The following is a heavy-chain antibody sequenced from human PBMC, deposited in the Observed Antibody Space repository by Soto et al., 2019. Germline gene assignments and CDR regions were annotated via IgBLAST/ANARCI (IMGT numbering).Heavy chain of an antibody. CDR2: INSDGSST. CDR1: GFTFSSYW. D-gene: IGHD2-15*01. CDR3: ARDSCSGGSCYPYWFDP. Sequence: PGGSLRLSCAASGFTFSSYWMHWVRQAPGKGLVWVSRINSDGSSTSYADSVKGRFTVSRDNAKNTLYLQMNSLRAEDTAVYYCARDSCSGGSCYPYWFDPWGQGTLVTVSS. J-gene: IGHJ5*02. V-gene: IGHV3-74*01.